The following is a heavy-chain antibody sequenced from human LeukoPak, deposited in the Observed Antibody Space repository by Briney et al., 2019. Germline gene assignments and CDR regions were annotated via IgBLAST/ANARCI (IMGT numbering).Heavy chain of an antibody. CDR3: ARDGDAAAGQ. V-gene: IGHV1-69*06. CDR1: GGTFSSYA. D-gene: IGHD6-13*01. J-gene: IGHJ4*02. CDR2: IIPIFGTA. Sequence: GSSVKVSCKASGGTFSSYAISWVRQAPGQGLEWMGGIIPIFGTANYAQKFQGRVTITADKSTSTAYMERSSLRSEDTAVYYCARDGDAAAGQWGQGTLVNVSS.